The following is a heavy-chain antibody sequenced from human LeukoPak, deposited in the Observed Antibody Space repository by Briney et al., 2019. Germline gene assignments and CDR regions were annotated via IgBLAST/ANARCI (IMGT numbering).Heavy chain of an antibody. Sequence: SVKVSCKASGGTFSSYAISWVRQAPGQGLEWMGGIIPIFGTANYAQKFQVRVTITTDESTSTAYMELSSLRSEDTAVYYCARALRDPYCSSTSCYMNDYYYYMDVWGKGTTVTVSS. V-gene: IGHV1-69*05. CDR1: GGTFSSYA. J-gene: IGHJ6*03. CDR2: IIPIFGTA. D-gene: IGHD2-2*02. CDR3: ARALRDPYCSSTSCYMNDYYYYMDV.